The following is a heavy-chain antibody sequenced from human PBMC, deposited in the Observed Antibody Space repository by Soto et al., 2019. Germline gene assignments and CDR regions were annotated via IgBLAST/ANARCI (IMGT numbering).Heavy chain of an antibody. CDR2: IKQDGSEK. CDR1: GFTFSSYW. D-gene: IGHD6-19*01. Sequence: GSLRLSCAASGFTFSSYWMSWVRQAPGKGVEWVANIKQDGSEKYYVDSVKGRFTISRDNAKNSLYLQMNSLRAEDTAVYYCARGGAVAGYYYYYGMDVWGQGTTVTVSS. CDR3: ARGGAVAGYYYYYGMDV. J-gene: IGHJ6*02. V-gene: IGHV3-7*01.